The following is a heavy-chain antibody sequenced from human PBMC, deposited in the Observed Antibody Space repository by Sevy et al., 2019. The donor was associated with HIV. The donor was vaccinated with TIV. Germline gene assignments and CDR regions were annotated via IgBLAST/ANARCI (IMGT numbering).Heavy chain of an antibody. CDR3: ARDYDFWSGYTALSYYSLSNYYGMDV. D-gene: IGHD3-3*01. CDR2: ISRSGTTT. Sequence: GGSLRLSCAASGLNFSKYSFNWVRQAPEKGLEWISHISRSGTTTYYAESVKGRFTVSRDNAKNSLYLQMSSLRDEDTAVYYCARDYDFWSGYTALSYYSLSNYYGMDVWGQGTTVTVSS. CDR1: GLNFSKYS. V-gene: IGHV3-48*02. J-gene: IGHJ6*02.